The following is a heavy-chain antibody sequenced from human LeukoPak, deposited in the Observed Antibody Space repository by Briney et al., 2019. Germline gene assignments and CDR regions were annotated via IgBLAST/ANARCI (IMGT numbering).Heavy chain of an antibody. CDR1: GGSFSGYY. J-gene: IGHJ4*02. CDR2: INHSGST. V-gene: IGHV4-34*01. D-gene: IGHD1-1*01. CDR3: ARGLDSGTYYFDY. Sequence: SETLSLTCAVYGGSFSGYYWSWIRQPPGKGLEWIGEINHSGSTNYNPSLKSRVTISVDTSKNQFSLKLSSVTAADTAVYYCARGLDSGTYYFDYRGQGTLVTVSS.